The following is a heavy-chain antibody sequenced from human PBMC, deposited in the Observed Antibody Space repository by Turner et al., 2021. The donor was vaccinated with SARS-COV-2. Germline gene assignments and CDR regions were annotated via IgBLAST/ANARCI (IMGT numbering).Heavy chain of an antibody. J-gene: IGHJ4*02. Sequence: HLQLQDSCPGLPKPSATLAFTCTVYGGSISSSRYYWGWIRLPQGKGLEWTGSIYYSGSTYYSPSLRSRVTISVDASKNQYFLMLSAETAADTAVYDCARSNYDFWGGYYTVYFDDWGQGTLVTVSS. CDR1: GGSISSSRYY. CDR3: ARSNYDFWGGYYTVYFDD. D-gene: IGHD3-3*01. CDR2: IYYSGST. V-gene: IGHV4-39*01.